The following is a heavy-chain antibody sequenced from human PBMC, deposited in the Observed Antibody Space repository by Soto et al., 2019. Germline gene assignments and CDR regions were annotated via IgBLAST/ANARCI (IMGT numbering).Heavy chain of an antibody. CDR1: GFTFSNYG. CDR3: ARAPGYYGDFFDY. V-gene: IGHV3-20*04. J-gene: IGHJ4*02. CDR2: INRDGGST. Sequence: GGSLRLSCAASGFTFSNYGMHWVRQAPGRGLEWVSGINRDGGSTGYADSVKGRFTISRDNAKNSLYLQMNSLRAEDTAFYYCARAPGYYGDFFDYWGQGTLVTVSS. D-gene: IGHD4-17*01.